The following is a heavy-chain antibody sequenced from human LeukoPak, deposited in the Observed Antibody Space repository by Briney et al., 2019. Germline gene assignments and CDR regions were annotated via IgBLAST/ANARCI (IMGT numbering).Heavy chain of an antibody. D-gene: IGHD3-22*01. CDR2: MYLSGTT. Sequence: TLSLTCTVSGDSINSLDLWSWVRQPPGKGLEWIGEMYLSGTTHSNPSVKSRVTISIDKSKNQFFLNLSSVTAADTAVYYCAGLVGRYSSGLYYYYFDYWGQGTLVTVSS. J-gene: IGHJ4*02. CDR1: GDSINSLDL. CDR3: AGLVGRYSSGLYYYYFDY. V-gene: IGHV4-4*02.